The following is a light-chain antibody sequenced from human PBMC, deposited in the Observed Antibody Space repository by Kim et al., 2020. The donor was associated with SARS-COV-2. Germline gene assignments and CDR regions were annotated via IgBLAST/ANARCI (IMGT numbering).Light chain of an antibody. Sequence: PGQTASITCSGDKLGDKYACWYQQKPGQSPVVVIYQDSKRPSGIPERFSGSNSGNTATLTISGTQAMDEADYYCQAWDSSTLSYVFGTGTKVTVL. J-gene: IGLJ1*01. CDR2: QDS. CDR3: QAWDSSTLSYV. CDR1: KLGDKY. V-gene: IGLV3-1*01.